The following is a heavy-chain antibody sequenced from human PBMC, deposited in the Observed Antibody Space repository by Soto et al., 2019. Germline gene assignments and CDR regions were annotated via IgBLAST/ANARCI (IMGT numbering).Heavy chain of an antibody. CDR1: GFTFSGYG. CDR2: ISYDGSNK. CDR3: AKDREAVAGIDYYYYGMDV. J-gene: IGHJ6*02. D-gene: IGHD6-19*01. V-gene: IGHV3-30*18. Sequence: GSLRLSCAASGFTFSGYGMHWVRQAPGKGLEWVAVISYDGSNKYYADSVKGRFTISRDNSKNTLYLQMNSLRAEDTAVYYCAKDREAVAGIDYYYYGMDVWGQGTTVTVSS.